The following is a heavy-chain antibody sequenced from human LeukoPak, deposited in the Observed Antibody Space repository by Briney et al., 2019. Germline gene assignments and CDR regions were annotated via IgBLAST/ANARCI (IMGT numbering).Heavy chain of an antibody. CDR1: GFTFDDYA. CDR3: AKSAFFSRYSSSWYYFDY. D-gene: IGHD6-13*01. Sequence: GGSLRLSCAASGFTFDDYAMHWVRQAPGKGLEWVSGISWNSGSIGYADSVKGRFTISRDNAKNSLYLQMNSLRAEDTALYYCAKSAFFSRYSSSWYYFDYWGQGTLVTVSS. J-gene: IGHJ4*02. CDR2: ISWNSGSI. V-gene: IGHV3-9*01.